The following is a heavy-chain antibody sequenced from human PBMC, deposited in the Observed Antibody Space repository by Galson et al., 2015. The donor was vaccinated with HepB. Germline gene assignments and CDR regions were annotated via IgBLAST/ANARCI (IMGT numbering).Heavy chain of an antibody. J-gene: IGHJ4*02. CDR2: IYYSGST. CDR1: GGSISSSSYY. V-gene: IGHV4-39*07. CDR3: ARASGYPRYYFDY. D-gene: IGHD3-22*01. Sequence: ETLSLTCTVSGGSISSSSYYWGWIRQPPGKGLEWIGSIYYSGSTFYSPSLKSRVTISVDTSKNQFSLKLSSVTAADTAVYYCARASGYPRYYFDYWGQGTLVTVSS.